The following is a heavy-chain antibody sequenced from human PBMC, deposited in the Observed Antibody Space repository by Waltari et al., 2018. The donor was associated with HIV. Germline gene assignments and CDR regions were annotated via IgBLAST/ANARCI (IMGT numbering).Heavy chain of an antibody. Sequence: EVQLVESGGALVQTGGCRRVSCAASAFTFTHYWMHWVRQSPGEGLVWVARVNSDETSRDYADSVKGRFTISRDNAKNTLHLQMNSLRPEDTAVYYCTRETYDFWSGFDYWGQGTLVTVSS. D-gene: IGHD3-3*01. CDR1: AFTFTHYW. V-gene: IGHV3-74*01. J-gene: IGHJ4*02. CDR2: VNSDETSR. CDR3: TRETYDFWSGFDY.